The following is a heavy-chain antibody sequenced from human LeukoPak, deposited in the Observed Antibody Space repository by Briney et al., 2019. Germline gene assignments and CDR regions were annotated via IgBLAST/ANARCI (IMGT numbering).Heavy chain of an antibody. CDR2: ISSSSSTI. CDR1: GFTFSRYS. Sequence: QPGGSLRLSCAASGFTFSRYSMNWVRQAPGKGLEWVSYISSSSSTIYYADSVKGRFTISRDNAKNSLYLQMNSLRAEDTAVYYCARDGSMLDYYDSSGYYLRTYYFDYWGQGTLVTVSS. D-gene: IGHD3-22*01. J-gene: IGHJ4*02. V-gene: IGHV3-48*04. CDR3: ARDGSMLDYYDSSGYYLRTYYFDY.